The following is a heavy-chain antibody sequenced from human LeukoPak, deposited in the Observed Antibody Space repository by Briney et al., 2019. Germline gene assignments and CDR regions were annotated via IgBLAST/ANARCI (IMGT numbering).Heavy chain of an antibody. D-gene: IGHD6-19*01. J-gene: IGHJ4*02. CDR3: ARPRSAWSQGGDFEY. CDR2: IYQTGTT. Sequence: SETLSLTCTVSGGSINSGDYWGWIRQPPGKGLEWIGKIYQTGTTYYNPSLKSRVTISVDTSKSQFYLEVTSVTAADTALYYCARPRSAWSQGGDFEYWGQGALVTVSS. V-gene: IGHV4-38-2*02. CDR1: GGSINSGDY.